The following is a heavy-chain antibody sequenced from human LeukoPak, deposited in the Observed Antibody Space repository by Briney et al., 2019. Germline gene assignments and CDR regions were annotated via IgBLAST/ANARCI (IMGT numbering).Heavy chain of an antibody. Sequence: PSETLSLTCAVYGGSFSGYYWSWIRQPPGKGLEWIGEINHSGSTNYNPSLKSRVTISVDTSKNQFFLKLSSVTAADTAVYYCARGLWFIPDYWGQGTLVTVSS. J-gene: IGHJ4*02. CDR1: GGSFSGYY. D-gene: IGHD3-9*01. V-gene: IGHV4-34*01. CDR3: ARGLWFIPDY. CDR2: INHSGST.